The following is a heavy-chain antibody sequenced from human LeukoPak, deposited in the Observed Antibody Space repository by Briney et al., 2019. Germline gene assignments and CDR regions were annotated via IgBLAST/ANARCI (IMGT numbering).Heavy chain of an antibody. CDR1: GFTFDDYA. CDR2: ISWNSNSR. V-gene: IGHV3-9*01. CDR3: AKGAGPAPTIDDFFQH. J-gene: IGHJ1*01. Sequence: GGSLRLSCEASGFTFDDYAMHWVRHAPGKGLEWVSGISWNSNSRGYADSVKGRFTISRDNSKNSLYLQMNSLRTEDTALYYCAKGAGPAPTIDDFFQHWGQGTLVTVSS. D-gene: IGHD3-9*01.